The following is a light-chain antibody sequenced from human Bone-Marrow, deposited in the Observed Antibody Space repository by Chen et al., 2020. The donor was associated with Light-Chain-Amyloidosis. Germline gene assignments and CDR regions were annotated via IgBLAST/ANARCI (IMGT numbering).Light chain of an antibody. CDR1: SSDVGAHNY. J-gene: IGLJ1*01. V-gene: IGLV2-14*03. CDR3: SSYTTSDSYV. Sequence: QSALTQPASVSGSPGQSITISCTGGSSDVGAHNYVSWYQQLPGKALKLIMYDVSNRPSGVSDRFSGSKSGNTASLTISGLQAEDEADFYCSSYTTSDSYVFGTGTKVSVL. CDR2: DVS.